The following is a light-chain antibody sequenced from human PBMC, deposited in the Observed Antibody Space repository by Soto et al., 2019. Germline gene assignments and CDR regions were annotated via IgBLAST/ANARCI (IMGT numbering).Light chain of an antibody. CDR2: GAS. V-gene: IGKV3-20*01. Sequence: EIVLTQSPGTLSLSPGERATLSCRASQSVSSRYLAWYQQKPGQAPRLLIYGASSRATGIPDRFSGSGSGTDFTLTISRLEPEGFAVYYCQQYSSSPPAYTFGQGTKLEIK. CDR3: QQYSSSPPAYT. J-gene: IGKJ2*01. CDR1: QSVSSRY.